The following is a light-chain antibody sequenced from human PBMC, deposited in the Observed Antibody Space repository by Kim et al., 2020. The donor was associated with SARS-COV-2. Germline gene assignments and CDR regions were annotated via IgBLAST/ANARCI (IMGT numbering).Light chain of an antibody. CDR3: QQSYSTPPWT. V-gene: IGKV1-39*01. Sequence: SVGDRVTITCRASQSISSYLNWYQQKPGKAPKLLIYAASSLQSGVPSRFSGSGSGTDFTLTISSLQPKDFATYYCQQSYSTPPWTFGQGTKVDIK. CDR1: QSISSY. CDR2: AAS. J-gene: IGKJ1*01.